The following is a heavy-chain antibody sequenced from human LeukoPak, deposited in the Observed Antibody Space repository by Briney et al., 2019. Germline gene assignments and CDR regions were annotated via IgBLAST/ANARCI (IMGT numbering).Heavy chain of an antibody. CDR1: GFTFSSYG. Sequence: GGSLRLSCAASGFTFSSYGMHWVRQAPGKGLEWVAVISYDGSNKYYADSVKGRFTISRDNSKNTLYLQMNSLRAEDTAVYYCAEDRLAAAGTSEFDYWGQGTLVTVSS. V-gene: IGHV3-30*18. D-gene: IGHD6-13*01. CDR2: ISYDGSNK. CDR3: AEDRLAAAGTSEFDY. J-gene: IGHJ4*02.